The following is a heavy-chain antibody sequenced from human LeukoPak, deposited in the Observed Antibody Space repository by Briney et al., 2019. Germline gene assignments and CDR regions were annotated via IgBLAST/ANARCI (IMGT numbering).Heavy chain of an antibody. CDR2: ISGTGGRT. J-gene: IGHJ4*02. D-gene: IGHD2-21*01. Sequence: GGCLRLSCAASGFTFSSYAMSWVRQAPGKGLEWVSAISGTGGRTYYADSVKGRFTISRDNSKNTLYLQMNSLRAEDTAVYYCAKDFRIGYSAHFDYWGQGALVTVSS. CDR1: GFTFSSYA. CDR3: AKDFRIGYSAHFDY. V-gene: IGHV3-23*01.